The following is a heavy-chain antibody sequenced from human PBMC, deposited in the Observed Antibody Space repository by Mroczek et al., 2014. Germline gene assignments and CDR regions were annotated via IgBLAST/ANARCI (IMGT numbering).Heavy chain of an antibody. J-gene: IGHJ3*02. D-gene: IGHD3-10*01. Sequence: QVQLQQSGGGVVQPGRSLRLSCAASGFTFSSYAMHWVRQAPGKGLEWVAVISYDGSNKYYADSVKGRFTISRDNSKNTLYLQMNSLRAEDTAVYYCASEKYQGFGELFDAFDIWGQGTMVTVSS. CDR3: ASEKYQGFGELFDAFDI. CDR1: GFTFSSYA. CDR2: ISYDGSNK. V-gene: IGHV3-30-3*01.